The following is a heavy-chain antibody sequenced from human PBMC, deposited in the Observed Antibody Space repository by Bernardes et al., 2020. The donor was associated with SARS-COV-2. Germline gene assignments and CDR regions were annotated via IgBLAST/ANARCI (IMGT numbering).Heavy chain of an antibody. CDR2: IYYSGST. CDR3: ARVRGIAAWRIAARPNWFDP. D-gene: IGHD6-6*01. V-gene: IGHV4-39*07. Sequence: SETLSLTCTVSGGSISSSSYYWGWIRQPPGKGLEWIGSIYYSGSTYYNPSLKSRVTISVDTSKNQFSLKLSSVTAADTAMYYCARVRGIAAWRIAARPNWFDPWGQGTLVTVSS. J-gene: IGHJ5*02. CDR1: GGSISSSSYY.